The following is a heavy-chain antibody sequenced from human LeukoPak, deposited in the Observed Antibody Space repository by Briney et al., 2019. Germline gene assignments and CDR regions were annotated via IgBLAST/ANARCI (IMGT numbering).Heavy chain of an antibody. V-gene: IGHV4-4*07. CDR3: ARGVVPAAQGGYYYYGMDV. CDR2: IYNSGST. Sequence: SETLSLTCTVSGGSISSYYWSWIRQPAGKGLEWIGRIYNSGSTNYNPSLKSRVTMSVDTSKNQFSLKLSSVTAADTAVYYCARGVVPAAQGGYYYYGMDVWGQGTTVTVSS. J-gene: IGHJ6*02. CDR1: GGSISSYY. D-gene: IGHD2-2*01.